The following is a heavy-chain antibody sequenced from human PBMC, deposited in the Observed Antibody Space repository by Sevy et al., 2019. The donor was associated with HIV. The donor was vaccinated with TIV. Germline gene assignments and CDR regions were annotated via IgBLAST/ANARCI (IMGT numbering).Heavy chain of an antibody. CDR1: GFTFSSYA. Sequence: GGSLRLSCAASGFTFSSYAMSWVRQAPGKGLEWISGISDSGGSTYYADSVKGRFTISRDNSKNTLYLQMNSLRAEDTAVYYCTKDTCSSTSCYYQDAFDIWGQGTMVIVSS. V-gene: IGHV3-23*01. D-gene: IGHD2-2*01. J-gene: IGHJ3*02. CDR2: ISDSGGST. CDR3: TKDTCSSTSCYYQDAFDI.